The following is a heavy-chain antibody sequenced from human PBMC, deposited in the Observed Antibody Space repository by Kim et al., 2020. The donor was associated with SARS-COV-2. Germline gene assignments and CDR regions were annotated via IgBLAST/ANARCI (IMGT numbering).Heavy chain of an antibody. CDR2: IYTSGST. Sequence: SETLSLTCTVSGGSISSGSYYWSWIRQPAGKGREWIGRIYTSGSTNYNPSLKSPVTISVDTAKNQFSLKLSTVTAADTAVYYCARAPHCGGGCFLFDYWGQGTLVTVSS. J-gene: IGHJ4*02. D-gene: IGHD2-21*02. V-gene: IGHV4-61*02. CDR3: ARAPHCGGGCFLFDY. CDR1: GGSISSGSYY.